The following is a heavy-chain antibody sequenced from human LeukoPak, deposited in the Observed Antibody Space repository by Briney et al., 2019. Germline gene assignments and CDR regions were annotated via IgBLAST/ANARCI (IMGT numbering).Heavy chain of an antibody. Sequence: ASVKVSCKASGYTFTGYYMHWARQAPGQGLEWMGWINPNSGGTNYAQKFQGRVTMTRDTSISTAYMELSRLRSDDTAVYYCARGFAYYYDSSGYDYFDYWGQGTLVTVSS. CDR2: INPNSGGT. CDR3: ARGFAYYYDSSGYDYFDY. V-gene: IGHV1-2*02. CDR1: GYTFTGYY. D-gene: IGHD3-22*01. J-gene: IGHJ4*02.